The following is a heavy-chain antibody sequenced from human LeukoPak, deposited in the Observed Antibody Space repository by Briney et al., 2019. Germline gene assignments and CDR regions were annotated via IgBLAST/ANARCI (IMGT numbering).Heavy chain of an antibody. CDR3: ARGLTPTDY. V-gene: IGHV3-53*01. CDR1: GFTASSNY. J-gene: IGHJ4*02. D-gene: IGHD3-9*01. Sequence: PGGSLRLSCAASGFTASSNYMSWVRQAPGKGLEWVSVIYSGGSTYYADSVKGRFTISRDNSKNTLYLQMNSLRAEDTAVYYCARGLTPTDYWGQGTLVTVSS. CDR2: IYSGGST.